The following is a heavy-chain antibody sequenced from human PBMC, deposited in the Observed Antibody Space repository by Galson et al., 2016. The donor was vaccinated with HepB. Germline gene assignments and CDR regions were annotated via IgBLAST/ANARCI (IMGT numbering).Heavy chain of an antibody. CDR3: ASGTSPYWYFDL. J-gene: IGHJ2*01. D-gene: IGHD1-1*01. CDR1: GYIFTSYW. CDR2: LDPSDSYT. V-gene: IGHV5-10-1*01. Sequence: QSGAEVKKPGESLRISCKGSGYIFTSYWISWVRQMPGKGLEWMGRLDPSDSYTNYSPSSQGPATISADKPISPAYLQWSSLKASDTAMYYCASGTSPYWYFDLWGRGTLVTVSS.